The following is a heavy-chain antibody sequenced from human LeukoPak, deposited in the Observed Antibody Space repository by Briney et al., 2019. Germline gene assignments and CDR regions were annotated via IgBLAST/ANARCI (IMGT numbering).Heavy chain of an antibody. J-gene: IGHJ3*02. CDR2: ISSSGSTI. Sequence: GGSLRLSCAASGFTFSDYYMSWIRQAPGKGLEWVSYISSSGSTIYYADSVKGRFTISRDNAKNSLYLQMNSLRAEDTAVYYCARPLYSGSYRDAFDIWGQGTMVTVSS. CDR3: ARPLYSGSYRDAFDI. V-gene: IGHV3-11*01. D-gene: IGHD1-26*01. CDR1: GFTFSDYY.